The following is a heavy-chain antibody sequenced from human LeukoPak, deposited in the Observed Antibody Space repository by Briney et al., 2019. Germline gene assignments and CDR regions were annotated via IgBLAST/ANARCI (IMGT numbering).Heavy chain of an antibody. CDR1: AFTFSSYA. CDR2: ISSNGGST. CDR3: VKHRITSVIVVADAFDI. D-gene: IGHD3-22*01. J-gene: IGHJ3*02. Sequence: PGGSLRLSCSASAFTFSSYAMHWVRQAPGKGLEYVSAISSNGGSTYYADSVKGRFTISRDNSKNTLYLQMSSLRAEDTAVYYCVKHRITSVIVVADAFDIWGQGTMVTVSS. V-gene: IGHV3-64D*06.